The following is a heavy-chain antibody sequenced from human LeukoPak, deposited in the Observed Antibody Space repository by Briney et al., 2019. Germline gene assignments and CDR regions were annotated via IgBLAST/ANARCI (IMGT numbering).Heavy chain of an antibody. CDR2: IIPIFGTA. D-gene: IGHD3-22*01. CDR3: ARVRVHYDSSGHVFDY. J-gene: IGHJ4*02. Sequence: SVKVSCKASGGTFSSYAISWVRQAPGQGLEWMGGIIPIFGTANYAQKFQGRVTITADESTSTAYMELSSLRSEDAAVYYCARVRVHYDSSGHVFDYWGQGTLVTVSP. V-gene: IGHV1-69*13. CDR1: GGTFSSYA.